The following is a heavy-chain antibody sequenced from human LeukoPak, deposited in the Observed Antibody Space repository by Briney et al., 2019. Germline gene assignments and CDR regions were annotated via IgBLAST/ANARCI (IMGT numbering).Heavy chain of an antibody. CDR1: GFTFSDYY. J-gene: IGHJ4*02. CDR3: TTDYARTYYDILTGYYGGRY. CDR2: ISSSGSTI. Sequence: GGSLRLSCAASGFTFSDYYMSWIRQAPGKGLEWVSYISSSGSTIYYADSVKGRFTISRDNAKNSLYLQMNSLKTEDTAVYYCTTDYARTYYDILTGYYGGRYWGQGTLVTVSS. D-gene: IGHD3-9*01. V-gene: IGHV3-11*01.